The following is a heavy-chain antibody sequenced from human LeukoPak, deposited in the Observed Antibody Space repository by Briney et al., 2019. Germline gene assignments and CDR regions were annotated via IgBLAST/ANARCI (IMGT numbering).Heavy chain of an antibody. CDR1: GFTFSSYE. Sequence: GGSLRLSCAASGFTFSSYEMNWVRQAPGKGLEWVSYISSSGSTIYYADSVKGRFTISRDNAKNSLYLQMNSLRAEDTAVYYCARGGLMVRGVIIGSYYYMDVWGKGTTVTVSS. V-gene: IGHV3-48*03. D-gene: IGHD3-10*01. CDR2: ISSSGSTI. CDR3: ARGGLMVRGVIIGSYYYMDV. J-gene: IGHJ6*03.